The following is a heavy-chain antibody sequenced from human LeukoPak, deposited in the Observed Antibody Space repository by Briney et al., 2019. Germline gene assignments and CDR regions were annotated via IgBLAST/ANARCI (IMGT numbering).Heavy chain of an antibody. D-gene: IGHD1-26*01. CDR1: GGSISSGGYY. CDR2: IYHSGST. CDR3: ARGWELSPPFDY. Sequence: PSQTLSLTCTVSGGSISSGGYYWSWIRQPPGKGLEWIGYIYHSGSTYYNPSLKSRVTISVDRSKNQFSLKLSSVTAADTAVYYCARGWELSPPFDYWGQGTLVTVSS. V-gene: IGHV4-30-2*01. J-gene: IGHJ4*02.